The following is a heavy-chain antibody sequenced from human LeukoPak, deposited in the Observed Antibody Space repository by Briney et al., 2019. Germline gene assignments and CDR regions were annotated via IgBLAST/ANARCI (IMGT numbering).Heavy chain of an antibody. CDR1: GYTFTGYY. D-gene: IGHD3-22*01. CDR3: ARVKGADYYDSSGYPDY. V-gene: IGHV1-2*02. Sequence: APVKVSCKASGYTFTGYYMHWVRQAPGQGLEWMGWINPNSGGTNYAQKFQGRVTMTRDTSISTAYMELSRLRSDDTAVYYCARVKGADYYDSSGYPDYWGQGTLVTVSS. J-gene: IGHJ4*02. CDR2: INPNSGGT.